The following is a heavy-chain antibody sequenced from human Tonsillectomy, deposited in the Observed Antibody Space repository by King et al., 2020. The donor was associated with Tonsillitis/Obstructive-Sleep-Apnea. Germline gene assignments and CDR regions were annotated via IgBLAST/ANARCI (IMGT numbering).Heavy chain of an antibody. D-gene: IGHD3-22*01. CDR1: GFSLTTYGMC. CDR2: IDWDDDK. CDR3: ARISSSYYDISGYYWDTSAL. J-gene: IGHJ3*01. V-gene: IGHV2-70*01. Sequence: VTLKESGPALVKPTQTLTLTCSFSGFSLTTYGMCVSWIRQPPGKALEWLALIDWDDDKFYSTSLKSRLTISKDDSKNQVVLKMTNMDPLDTATYFCARISSSYYDISGYYWDTSALWGQGTAVTVSS.